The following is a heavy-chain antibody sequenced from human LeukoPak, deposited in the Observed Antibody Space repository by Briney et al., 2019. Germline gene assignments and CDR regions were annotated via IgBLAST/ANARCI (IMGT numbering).Heavy chain of an antibody. CDR1: GYSFTTHW. D-gene: IGHD6-13*01. J-gene: IGHJ3*02. CDR2: IYPGDSGT. V-gene: IGHV5-51*01. CDR3: ARLLDTLPAAVTDAFDI. Sequence: GESLKXSXKGSGYSFTTHWIGWVRQXPGKGLXGRGXIYPGDSGTRYSPSFQGQVTISADKSVSTAYLQWSSLKASDTAMYYCARLLDTLPAAVTDAFDIWGQGTMVTVSS.